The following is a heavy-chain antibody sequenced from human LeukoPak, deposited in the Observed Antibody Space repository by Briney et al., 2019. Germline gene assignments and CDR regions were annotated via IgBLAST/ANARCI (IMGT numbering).Heavy chain of an antibody. CDR3: ARGTCSSTSCFLFDY. Sequence: GGSLRLSCAASGFTFSDYYMSWIRQAPGKGLEWVSYISSSGSTIYYADSVKGRFTISRDNAKNSLYLQMNSLRAEDTAVYYCARGTCSSTSCFLFDYWGQGTLVTVSS. CDR2: ISSSGSTI. J-gene: IGHJ4*02. V-gene: IGHV3-11*04. CDR1: GFTFSDYY. D-gene: IGHD2-2*01.